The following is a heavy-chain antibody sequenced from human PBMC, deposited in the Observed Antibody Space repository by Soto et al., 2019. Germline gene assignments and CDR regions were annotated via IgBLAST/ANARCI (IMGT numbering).Heavy chain of an antibody. Sequence: ASVKVSCKVSGYVLAELSMHWVRQAPGKGLEWMGWINPKNGNTGYAQKFQGRVTMTKNTSISTAYMELSSLRSEDTAVYYCARSLTGSTGNDYIDYWGQGTLVTVSS. V-gene: IGHV1-24*01. CDR2: INPKNGNT. J-gene: IGHJ4*02. D-gene: IGHD3-10*01. CDR3: ARSLTGSTGNDYIDY. CDR1: GYVLAELS.